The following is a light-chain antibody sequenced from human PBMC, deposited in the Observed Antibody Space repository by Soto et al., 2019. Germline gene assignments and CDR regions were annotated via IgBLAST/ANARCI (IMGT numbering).Light chain of an antibody. CDR2: GNS. Sequence: QAVVTQPPSVSGAPGQRVTISCTGSSSNIGAGYDVHWYQQLPGTAPKLLIYGNSNRPSGVPDRFSGSKSGTSASLAITGLQAEDEAVYYCQSYDSSLSGSIFGGGTKLTVL. V-gene: IGLV1-40*01. CDR1: SSNIGAGYD. CDR3: QSYDSSLSGSI. J-gene: IGLJ2*01.